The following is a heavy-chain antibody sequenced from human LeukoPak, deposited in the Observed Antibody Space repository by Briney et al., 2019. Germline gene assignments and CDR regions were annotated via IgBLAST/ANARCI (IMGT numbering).Heavy chain of an antibody. J-gene: IGHJ4*02. D-gene: IGHD2-2*01. CDR3: AKDKALDIVVVPAAPHFDY. Sequence: ASVKVSCKASGYTFTNYGISWVRQAPGQGLDWMGWISAYNGNKVYAQELQGRVTMTTDTSTSTAYMELRSLRSDDTALYYCAKDKALDIVVVPAAPHFDYWGQGTLVTVSS. V-gene: IGHV1-18*01. CDR1: GYTFTNYG. CDR2: ISAYNGNK.